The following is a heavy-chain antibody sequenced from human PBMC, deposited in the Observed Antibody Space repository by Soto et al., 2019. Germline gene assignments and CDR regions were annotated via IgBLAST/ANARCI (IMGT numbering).Heavy chain of an antibody. J-gene: IGHJ4*02. CDR2: ISYDGSNK. Sequence: QVQLVESGGGVVQPGRSLRLSCAASGFPFSSYGMHWVRQAPGKGLEWVAVISYDGSNKYYADSVKGRFTISRDNSKNTLYLQMNSLRAEDTAVYYCAKVTTYYYDSSGYTVGDYWGQGTLVTVSS. V-gene: IGHV3-30*18. CDR1: GFPFSSYG. D-gene: IGHD3-22*01. CDR3: AKVTTYYYDSSGYTVGDY.